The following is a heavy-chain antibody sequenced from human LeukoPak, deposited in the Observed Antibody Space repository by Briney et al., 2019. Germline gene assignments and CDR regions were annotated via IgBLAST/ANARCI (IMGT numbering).Heavy chain of an antibody. V-gene: IGHV3-53*01. Sequence: GGSLRLSCAGSGFTVSSNYMSWVRQAPGKGLEWVTVIYSDGSTYYADSVKGRFIISRDNSKNTLYLQMNSLRAEDTAVYYCATKRGYSYGLDYWGQGTLVTVSS. CDR3: ATKRGYSYGLDY. J-gene: IGHJ4*02. CDR2: IYSDGST. CDR1: GFTVSSNY. D-gene: IGHD5-18*01.